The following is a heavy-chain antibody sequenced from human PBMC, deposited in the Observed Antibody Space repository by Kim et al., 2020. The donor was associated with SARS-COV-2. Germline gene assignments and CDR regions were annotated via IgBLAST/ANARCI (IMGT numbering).Heavy chain of an antibody. CDR3: ARRHGSYYAY. J-gene: IGHJ4*02. V-gene: IGHV4-61*07. CDR2: SH. Sequence: SHNYNPSLTSRVTISGDTSKNHLSLKLSSVTAADTAVYYCARRHGSYYAYWGQGTLVTVSS. D-gene: IGHD1-26*01.